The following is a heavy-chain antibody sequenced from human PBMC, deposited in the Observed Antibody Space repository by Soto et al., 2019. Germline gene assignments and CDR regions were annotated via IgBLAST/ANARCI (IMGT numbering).Heavy chain of an antibody. Sequence: PGGSLRLSCAASRFTFSSYWMSWVRQAPGKGLEWVANIKQDGSEKYYVDSVKGRFTISRDNAKNSLYLQMNSLRAEDTAVYYCARPNYDFWSGSAWSAPWGQGTLVPVSS. CDR1: RFTFSSYW. J-gene: IGHJ5*02. CDR2: IKQDGSEK. V-gene: IGHV3-7*05. CDR3: ARPNYDFWSGSAWSAP. D-gene: IGHD3-3*01.